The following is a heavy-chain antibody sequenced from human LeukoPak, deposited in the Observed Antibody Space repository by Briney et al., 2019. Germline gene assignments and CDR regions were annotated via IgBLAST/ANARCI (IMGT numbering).Heavy chain of an antibody. Sequence: GGSLRLSCVASGFTVSSNYMSWVRQAPGKGLEWVSVIYSGGSTYYADSVKGRFTISRDNSKNTLYLQMNSLRAEDTAVYYCARDRGGLNWFDPWGQGTLVTVSS. CDR3: ARDRGGLNWFDP. D-gene: IGHD3-16*01. V-gene: IGHV3-53*01. J-gene: IGHJ5*02. CDR2: IYSGGST. CDR1: GFTVSSNY.